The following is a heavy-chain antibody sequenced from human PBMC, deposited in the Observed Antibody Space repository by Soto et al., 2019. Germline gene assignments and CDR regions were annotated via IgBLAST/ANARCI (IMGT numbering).Heavy chain of an antibody. D-gene: IGHD3-3*01. CDR1: GFTFGTYT. CDR2: NSGSDGAT. Sequence: EVQLLESGGGLVQPGGSLRLSCAASGFTFGTYTMSWVCQAPGKGLEWVSSNSGSDGATYYADSVKGRFSISRDKSKNTLYRQINSLKAEDTAIYYCAKLDFWNSYYGLDVWGQGTTVTVSS. J-gene: IGHJ6*02. CDR3: AKLDFWNSYYGLDV. V-gene: IGHV3-23*01.